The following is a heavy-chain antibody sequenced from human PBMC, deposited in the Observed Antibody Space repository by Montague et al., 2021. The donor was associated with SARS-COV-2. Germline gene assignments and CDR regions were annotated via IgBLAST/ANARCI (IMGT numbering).Heavy chain of an antibody. V-gene: IGHV3-11*01. D-gene: IGHD4-23*01. CDR2: ISDTGSTI. Sequence: SLRLSCAASGFTFSDYYMNWIRQAPGKGLEWISYISDTGSTIYYADSVKGRFAVSRDNTKNSLYLQMNSLRAEDTAVYYCAKALMTYCGNSPVDQWGQGTLVTVSS. CDR3: AKALMTYCGNSPVDQ. CDR1: GFTFSDYY. J-gene: IGHJ4*01.